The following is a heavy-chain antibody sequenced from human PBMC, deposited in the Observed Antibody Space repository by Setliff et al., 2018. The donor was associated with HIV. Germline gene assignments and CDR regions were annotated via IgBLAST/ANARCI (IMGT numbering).Heavy chain of an antibody. J-gene: IGHJ4*02. Sequence: GASVKVSCKASGGTFSSYAISWVRQAPGQGLEWMGGIIPLFGTTNYAQKFQDRVTMTSDTSTSTVYMKLRSLRSEDTAIYYCVKEYHTEVTDTRVANYFDYWGQGTLVTVSS. CDR2: IIPLFGTT. CDR3: VKEYHTEVTDTRVANYFDY. D-gene: IGHD4-4*01. V-gene: IGHV1-69*05. CDR1: GGTFSSYA.